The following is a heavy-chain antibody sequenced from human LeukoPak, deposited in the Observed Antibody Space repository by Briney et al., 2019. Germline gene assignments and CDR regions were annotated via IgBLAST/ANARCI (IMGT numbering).Heavy chain of an antibody. J-gene: IGHJ4*02. CDR2: ISGSESST. CDR1: GFPFSSYA. V-gene: IGHV3-23*01. D-gene: IGHD3-9*01. Sequence: GGSLRLSCAASGFPFSSYAMSWVRQAPGKGLEWVSSISGSESSTYYADSVKGRFTISRDNSKNILYLQMNSLRAEDTAVYYCAKGSALAARYLCFDYWGQGTLVTVSS. CDR3: AKGSALAARYLCFDY.